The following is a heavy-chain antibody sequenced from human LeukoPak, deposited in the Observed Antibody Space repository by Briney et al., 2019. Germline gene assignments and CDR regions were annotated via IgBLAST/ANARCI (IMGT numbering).Heavy chain of an antibody. Sequence: ASVKVSCKASGGTFSGYAITWVRQAPGQGLEWMGGIIPFFDTTNYAQKFQGRVTITADKSTSTAYMELSSLRSEDTAVYYCARGEEYVWGSYRYDYGGQGTLVTVSS. D-gene: IGHD3-16*02. CDR3: ARGEEYVWGSYRYDY. J-gene: IGHJ4*02. V-gene: IGHV1-69*06. CDR1: GGTFSGYA. CDR2: IIPFFDTT.